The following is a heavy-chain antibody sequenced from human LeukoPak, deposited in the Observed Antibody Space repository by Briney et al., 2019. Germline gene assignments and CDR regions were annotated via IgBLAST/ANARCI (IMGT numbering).Heavy chain of an antibody. J-gene: IGHJ5*02. V-gene: IGHV5-51*01. CDR1: GYSFTSYW. CDR2: IYPGDSDT. D-gene: IGHD6-6*01. Sequence: GESLKISCKGSGYSFTSYWIGWVRQMPGKGLEWMGIIYPGDSDTRYSPSFQGQVTISADKSISTAYLQWSSLKASDTAMYYCARRSKGSSSDAPPGENWFDPWGQGTLVTVSS. CDR3: ARRSKGSSSDAPPGENWFDP.